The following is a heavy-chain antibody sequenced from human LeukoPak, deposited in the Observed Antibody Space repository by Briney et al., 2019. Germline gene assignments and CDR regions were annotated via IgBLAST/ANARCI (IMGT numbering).Heavy chain of an antibody. CDR2: ISGSGGST. V-gene: IGHV3-23*01. D-gene: IGHD6-13*01. J-gene: IGHJ4*02. CDR3: AKKVSRGQQPFDY. Sequence: HPGGSLRLSCAASGFTFSSYAMSWVRQAPGKGLEWVSAISGSGGSTYYADSVKGRFTISRDNSKNTMYLQMNSLRAEDTAVYYCAKKVSRGQQPFDYWGQGTLVTVSS. CDR1: GFTFSSYA.